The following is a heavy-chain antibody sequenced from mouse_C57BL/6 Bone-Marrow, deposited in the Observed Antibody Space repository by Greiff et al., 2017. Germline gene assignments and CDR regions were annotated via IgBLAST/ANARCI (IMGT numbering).Heavy chain of an antibody. CDR3: TSCGNSWYFDV. V-gene: IGHV14-4*01. CDR1: GFNIKDDY. D-gene: IGHD2-1*01. J-gene: IGHJ1*03. Sequence: VQLKQSGAELVRPGASVKLSCTASGFNIKDDYMHWVKQRPEQGLEWIGWIDPENGDTEYASKFQGKATITADTSSNTAYLQLSSLTPEDTAVYYCTSCGNSWYFDVWGTGTTVTVSS. CDR2: IDPENGDT.